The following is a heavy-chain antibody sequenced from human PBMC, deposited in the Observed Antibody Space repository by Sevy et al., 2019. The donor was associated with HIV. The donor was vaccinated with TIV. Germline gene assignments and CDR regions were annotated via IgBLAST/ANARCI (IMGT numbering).Heavy chain of an antibody. Sequence: SETLSLTCTVSGGSISSYYWSWIRQPPGKGLEWLGYIYYSGSTNYNPSLKSRVTISLDTSKNQNSLKLSSVTAADTAVYYCARARNRGYTYDDVWFDPWGQGTLVTVSS. D-gene: IGHD2-15*01. J-gene: IGHJ5*02. CDR1: GGSISSYY. CDR2: IYYSGST. V-gene: IGHV4-59*01. CDR3: ARARNRGYTYDDVWFDP.